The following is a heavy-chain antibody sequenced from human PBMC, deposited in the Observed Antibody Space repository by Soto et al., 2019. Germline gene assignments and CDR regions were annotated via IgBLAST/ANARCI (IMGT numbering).Heavy chain of an antibody. Sequence: QITLKESGPTPVKPTQTLTLTCTFSGFSLSTSGVGVGWIRQPPGKALEWLAIIYWDDDKRYSPSLKSRLTIHNGTSKNGVVLTTPNMEPVDTATFFWAHKGGGDRIHDYWGQGTLGTVSS. D-gene: IGHD3-16*01. CDR3: AHKGGGDRIHDY. J-gene: IGHJ4*02. CDR2: IYWDDDK. V-gene: IGHV2-5*02. CDR1: GFSLSTSGVG.